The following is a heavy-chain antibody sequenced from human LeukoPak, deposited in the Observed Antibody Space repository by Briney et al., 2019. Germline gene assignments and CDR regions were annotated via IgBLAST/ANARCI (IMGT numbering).Heavy chain of an antibody. V-gene: IGHV1-2*06. Sequence: SVKVSCKASGYTFTGYYMHWVRQAPGQGLEWMGRINPNSGGTNYAQKFQGRVTMTRDTSISTAYMELSRLRSDDTAVYYCANLYYDSSGEDYWGQGTLVTVSS. D-gene: IGHD3-22*01. J-gene: IGHJ4*02. CDR2: INPNSGGT. CDR1: GYTFTGYY. CDR3: ANLYYDSSGEDY.